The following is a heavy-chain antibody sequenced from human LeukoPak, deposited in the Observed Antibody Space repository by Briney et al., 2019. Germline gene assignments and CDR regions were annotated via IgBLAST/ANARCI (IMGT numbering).Heavy chain of an antibody. CDR3: ARVGYYYDSSGYYWRY. CDR2: IYSGDST. J-gene: IGHJ4*02. CDR1: GFTFSNVW. Sequence: GGSLRLSCAASGFTFSNVWMTWVRQAHGKGLEWVSVIYSGDSTFSADSVKGRFTISRDNSKNTLYLQMNSLRAEDTAVYYCARVGYYYDSSGYYWRYWGQGTLVTVSS. D-gene: IGHD3-22*01. V-gene: IGHV3-66*01.